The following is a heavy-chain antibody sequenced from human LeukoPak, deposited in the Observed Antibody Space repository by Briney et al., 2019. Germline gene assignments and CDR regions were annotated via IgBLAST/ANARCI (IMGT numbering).Heavy chain of an antibody. CDR1: GGTFSSYA. Sequence: HVASVKVSCKASGGTFSSYAISWVRQAPGQGLEWMGGIIPIFGTANYAQKFQGRVTITADESTSTVYMELSSLRSEDTAVYFCAGIPVFGVVLHQEPVWGKGTTVTVSS. CDR3: AGIPVFGVVLHQEPV. D-gene: IGHD3-3*01. V-gene: IGHV1-69*13. J-gene: IGHJ6*04. CDR2: IIPIFGTA.